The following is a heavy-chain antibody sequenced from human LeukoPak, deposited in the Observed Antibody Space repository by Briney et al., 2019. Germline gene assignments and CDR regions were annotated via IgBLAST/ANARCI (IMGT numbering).Heavy chain of an antibody. J-gene: IGHJ4*02. CDR3: ARAPGYGSYHLDY. Sequence: PSETLSLTCTVSGGSISSSSYYWGWIRQPPGRGLEWIGTIDYSGSAYYNPSLKSRVTISVDTSKNQFSLKLTSVTAADTAVYYCARAPGYGSYHLDYWGQGTLVTVSS. CDR1: GGSISSSSYY. V-gene: IGHV4-39*07. D-gene: IGHD1-26*01. CDR2: IDYSGSA.